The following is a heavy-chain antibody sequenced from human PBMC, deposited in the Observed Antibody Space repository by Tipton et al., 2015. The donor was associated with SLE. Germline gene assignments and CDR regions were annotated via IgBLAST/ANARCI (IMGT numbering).Heavy chain of an antibody. CDR3: ARESGDL. CDR2: IYYSGTS. Sequence: TLSLTCTLPSDSISSYYWVWIRQPPGKGLEFIGRIYYSGTSYYNPSLESRVTISVDTSKNQFSLKLSSVTAADTAIYYCARESGDLWGQGTLVTVSS. J-gene: IGHJ5*02. V-gene: IGHV4-59*12. D-gene: IGHD1-26*01. CDR1: SDSISSYY.